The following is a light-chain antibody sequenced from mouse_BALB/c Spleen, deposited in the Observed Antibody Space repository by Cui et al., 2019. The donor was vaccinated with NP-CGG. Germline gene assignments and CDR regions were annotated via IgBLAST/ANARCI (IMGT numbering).Light chain of an antibody. CDR1: IGAVTTNNY. J-gene: IGLJ1*01. Sequence: AVVTQESVLTTSPGETVTLTCRSSIGAVTTNNYANWVQEKPDHLFTGLIGGTNNRAPGVPTRFSGSLIGDKAALTITGAQTEDEAIYFCALWYSNHWVFGGGTKLTVL. CDR2: GTN. CDR3: ALWYSNHWV. V-gene: IGLV1*01.